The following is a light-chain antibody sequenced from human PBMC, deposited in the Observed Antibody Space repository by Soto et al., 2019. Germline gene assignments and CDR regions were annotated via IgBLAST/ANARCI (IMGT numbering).Light chain of an antibody. V-gene: IGKV3-15*01. CDR3: QQHGQWPIT. CDR2: GVS. Sequence: EIVMTQSPATLSVSPGERATLSCRASQSVTSNLAWYQQKPGQAPRLLMYGVSTRATGIPARFGGSGSGTEFTLTISSLQPEDFATYYCQQHGQWPITFGQGTRLEIK. CDR1: QSVTSN. J-gene: IGKJ5*01.